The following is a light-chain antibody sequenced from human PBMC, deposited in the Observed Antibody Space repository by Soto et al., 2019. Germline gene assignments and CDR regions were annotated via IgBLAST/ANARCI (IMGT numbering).Light chain of an antibody. J-gene: IGLJ1*01. CDR3: CSYAGSYPLYV. Sequence: QSALTQPRSVSGSPGQSVTISCTGTSSDVGSYNYVSWYQQHPGKAPKLMIYDVNKRPSGVPDRFSGSKSGNTASLTISGLQAEDEADYYCCSYAGSYPLYVFGTGTKLTVL. CDR1: SSDVGSYNY. V-gene: IGLV2-11*01. CDR2: DVN.